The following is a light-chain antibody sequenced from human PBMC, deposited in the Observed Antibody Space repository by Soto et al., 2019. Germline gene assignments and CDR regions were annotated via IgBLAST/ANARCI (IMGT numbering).Light chain of an antibody. Sequence: DIQMTQSLSSLSASVGDRITITCQASEDITNYLHWYQQKPGKAPKLLIYDASNLETGVPSRFSGSGSGTDFSFTISSLQAEDIATYYCQQYDYMPYTFGQGTKLEMK. CDR2: DAS. CDR3: QQYDYMPYT. J-gene: IGKJ2*01. V-gene: IGKV1-33*01. CDR1: EDITNY.